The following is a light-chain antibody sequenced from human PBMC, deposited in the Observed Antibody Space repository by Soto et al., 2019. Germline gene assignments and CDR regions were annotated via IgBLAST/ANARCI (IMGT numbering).Light chain of an antibody. CDR3: GADHGSGSNFAVV. CDR1: SGYRHHK. J-gene: IGLJ2*01. Sequence: QLVLTQPPSASASLGASVKLTCTLSSGYRHHKVDWYQQRPGKGPRFVIRVGTGGIVGSKGDGIPDRFSVLGSGLNRYLTVKNIHEEDESDYHCGADHGSGSNFAVVFGGGTKLTVL. V-gene: IGLV9-49*01. CDR2: VGTGGIVG.